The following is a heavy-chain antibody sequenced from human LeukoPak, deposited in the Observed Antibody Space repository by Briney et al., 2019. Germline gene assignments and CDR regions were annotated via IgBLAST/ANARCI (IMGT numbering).Heavy chain of an antibody. CDR1: GDSISSFH. CDR3: ARRLVVAATQRLSWFDP. D-gene: IGHD2-15*01. J-gene: IGHJ5*02. Sequence: PSETLSLTCTVSGDSISSFHWSWIRQPAGKGLEWIGRIYTSGSTNYNPSLKSRVTISVDTSKNQFSLKLSSVTAADTAVYYCARRLVVAATQRLSWFDPWGQGTLVTVSS. V-gene: IGHV4-4*07. CDR2: IYTSGST.